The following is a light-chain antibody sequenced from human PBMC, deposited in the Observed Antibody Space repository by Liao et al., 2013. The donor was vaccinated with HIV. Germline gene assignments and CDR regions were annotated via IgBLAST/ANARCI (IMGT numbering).Light chain of an antibody. CDR2: YDT. J-gene: IGLJ2*01. Sequence: SYELTQPPSVSVSPGQTARITCSGDALPKQYAYWYQQKPGQAPVPVIYYDTVRPSGIPDRFSGSNSGDTATLTINRVEAGDEADYYCQVWDINSDQAVVFGGGTELTVL. V-gene: IGLV3-21*01. CDR1: ALPKQY. CDR3: QVWDINSDQAVV.